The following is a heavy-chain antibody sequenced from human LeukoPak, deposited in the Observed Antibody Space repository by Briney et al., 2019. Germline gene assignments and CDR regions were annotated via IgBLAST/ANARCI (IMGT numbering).Heavy chain of an antibody. J-gene: IGHJ2*01. CDR3: ARDTTYNSYWYFDL. Sequence: PSEALSLTCGVSGGSISSGGYSWSWIQQPPGKGLEWIGYIYQSGSTYYNPSLKSRVTMSVDSSENQFSLKLTSVTAADTAVYYCARDTTYNSYWYFDLWGRGALVTVSS. V-gene: IGHV4-30-2*01. D-gene: IGHD5-24*01. CDR1: GGSISSGGYS. CDR2: IYQSGST.